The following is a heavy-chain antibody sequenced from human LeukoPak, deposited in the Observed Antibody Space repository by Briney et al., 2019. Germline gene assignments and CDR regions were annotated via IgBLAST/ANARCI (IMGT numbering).Heavy chain of an antibody. V-gene: IGHV3-7*01. CDR1: GFTFSSYW. CDR3: ARDHNLLYDFWSD. D-gene: IGHD3-3*01. J-gene: IGHJ4*02. CDR2: IKQDGSEK. Sequence: PGGSLRLSCAASGFTFSSYWMSWVRQAPGKGLEWVANIKQDGSEKYYVDSVKGRLTISRDNAKNSLYLQMNSLRAEDTAVYYCARDHNLLYDFWSDWGQGTLVTVSS.